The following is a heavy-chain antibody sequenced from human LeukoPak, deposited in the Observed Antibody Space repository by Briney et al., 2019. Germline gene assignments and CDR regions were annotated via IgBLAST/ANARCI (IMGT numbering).Heavy chain of an antibody. CDR3: ARAGRGGRSGYYNY. Sequence: SETLSLTCAVYGGSFSGYYWSWIRQPPGKGLEWIGEINHSGSTNYNPSLKSRVTISVDTSKNQFSLKLSSVAAADTAVYYCARAGRGGRSGYYNYWGQGTLVTVSS. J-gene: IGHJ4*02. CDR1: GGSFSGYY. D-gene: IGHD3-3*01. CDR2: INHSGST. V-gene: IGHV4-34*01.